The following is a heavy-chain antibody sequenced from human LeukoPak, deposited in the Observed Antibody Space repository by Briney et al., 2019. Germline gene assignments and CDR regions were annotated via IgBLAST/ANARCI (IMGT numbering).Heavy chain of an antibody. V-gene: IGHV3-23*01. J-gene: IGHJ4*02. CDR3: AKRGVVIRVFLVGFHKEANYFDS. Sequence: GGSLRLSCAVSGITLSNYGMSWVRQAPGKGLEWVAGISSSGGGTNYADSVKGRFTISRDNSKNTLYLQMNSLRAEDTAVYFCAKRGVVIRVFLVGFHKEANYFDSWGQGALVTVSS. CDR1: GITLSNYG. CDR2: ISSSGGGT. D-gene: IGHD3-10*01.